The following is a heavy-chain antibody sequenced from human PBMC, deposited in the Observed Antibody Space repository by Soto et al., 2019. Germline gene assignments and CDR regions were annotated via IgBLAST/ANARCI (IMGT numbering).Heavy chain of an antibody. J-gene: IGHJ4*02. CDR3: ARQIGDFGYDLSH. Sequence: EMQLVPSGAEMKKPGESLKISCKGSGYSFTTNWIGWVRQRPGKGLEWMAIVYPGNSDTRYNPSFQGQVTISADKSINTAYLQWSSLKASDTAMYYCARQIGDFGYDLSHWGQGTLVTVSS. V-gene: IGHV5-51*01. CDR1: GYSFTTNW. CDR2: VYPGNSDT. D-gene: IGHD3-3*01.